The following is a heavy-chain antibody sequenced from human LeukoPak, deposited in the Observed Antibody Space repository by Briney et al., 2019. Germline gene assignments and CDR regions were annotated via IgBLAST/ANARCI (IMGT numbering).Heavy chain of an antibody. V-gene: IGHV1-46*01. J-gene: IGHJ4*02. CDR2: IHPSGGNT. D-gene: IGHD2-2*01. CDR1: GYTFTSNY. Sequence: GASVKVSCKASGYTFTSNYMHWVRQAPGPGFEWMGIIHPSGGNTNYAQKFQGRVAMTRDTSTNTVYMELSSLRSEDTAIYYCARDCSSTRCQGPVFDNWGQGTLVTVSS. CDR3: ARDCSSTRCQGPVFDN.